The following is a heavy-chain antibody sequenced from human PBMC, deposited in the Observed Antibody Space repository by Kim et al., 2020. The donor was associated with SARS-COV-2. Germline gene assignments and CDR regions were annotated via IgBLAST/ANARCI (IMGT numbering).Heavy chain of an antibody. Sequence: SETLSLTCTVSGGSISSYYWSWIRQPPGKGLEWIGYIYYSGSTNYNPSLKSRVTISVDTSKNQFSLKLSSVTAADTAVYYCARDRINGSGWYDLSWYFDLWGRGTLVTVSS. D-gene: IGHD6-19*01. CDR3: ARDRINGSGWYDLSWYFDL. CDR2: IYYSGST. CDR1: GGSISSYY. J-gene: IGHJ2*01. V-gene: IGHV4-59*01.